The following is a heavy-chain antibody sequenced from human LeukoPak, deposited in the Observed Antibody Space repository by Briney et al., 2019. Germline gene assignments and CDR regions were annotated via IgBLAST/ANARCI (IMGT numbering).Heavy chain of an antibody. D-gene: IGHD5-18*01. Sequence: ASVKVSCKASGYTFTGYYMHWVRQAPGQGLEWMGWINPNSGGTNYAQKFQGRVTMTRDTSISTAYMELSRLRSDDTAVCYCARADTAMVSLYFDYWGQGTLVTVSS. CDR2: INPNSGGT. CDR1: GYTFTGYY. CDR3: ARADTAMVSLYFDY. J-gene: IGHJ4*02. V-gene: IGHV1-2*02.